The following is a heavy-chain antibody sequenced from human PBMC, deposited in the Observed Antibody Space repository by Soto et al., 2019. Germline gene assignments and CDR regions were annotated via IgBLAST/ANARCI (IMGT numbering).Heavy chain of an antibody. V-gene: IGHV4-30-4*01. D-gene: IGHD1-7*01. CDR1: GGSISSGNYY. CDR2: ISYSGST. J-gene: IGHJ4*02. CDR3: ATMGTPATGLYYFDY. Sequence: QVQLQESGPGLVKPSQTLSLTCTVSGGSISSGNYYWSWIRQPPGKGLEWFGFISYSGSTYYNASLKSRVTISVDTSKNQFSLNLSFVTAADTAVYYCATMGTPATGLYYFDYWGQGTLVTVSS.